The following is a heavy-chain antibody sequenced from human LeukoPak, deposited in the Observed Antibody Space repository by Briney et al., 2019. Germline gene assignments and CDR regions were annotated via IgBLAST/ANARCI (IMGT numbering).Heavy chain of an antibody. Sequence: SVKVSCKASGGTFSSYAISWVRQAPGQGLEWMGGIIPIFGTANYAQKFQGRVTITADESTSTAYMELSSLRSEDTAVYYCAREPLVIHTEKNYYYYGMDVWGQGTTVTVSS. V-gene: IGHV1-69*13. D-gene: IGHD3-9*01. CDR3: AREPLVIHTEKNYYYYGMDV. CDR1: GGTFSSYA. J-gene: IGHJ6*02. CDR2: IIPIFGTA.